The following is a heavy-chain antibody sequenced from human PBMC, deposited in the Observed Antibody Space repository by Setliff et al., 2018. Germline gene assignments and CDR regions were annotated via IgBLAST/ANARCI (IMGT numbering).Heavy chain of an antibody. J-gene: IGHJ4*02. CDR2: IYSSGDT. CDR3: ARSLSSGSYWNSRPFYSDY. Sequence: SETLSLTCTVSGDSIINYYWSWIRQPPGKGLEWIGNIYSSGDTNYSPSLKSRVTISRDTSKNQLSLELTSVTAADTAVYYCARSLSSGSYWNSRPFYSDYWGQGTLVTVSS. D-gene: IGHD3-10*01. V-gene: IGHV4-4*08. CDR1: GDSIINYY.